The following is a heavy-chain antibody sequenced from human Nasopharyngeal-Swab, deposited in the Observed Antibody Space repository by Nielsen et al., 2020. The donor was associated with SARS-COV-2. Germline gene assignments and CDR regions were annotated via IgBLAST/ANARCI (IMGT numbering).Heavy chain of an antibody. V-gene: IGHV3-74*03. CDR2: VNGDGTLI. CDR1: GFTFITSW. Sequence: GGSLRLSCVASGFTFITSWMHWVRQTPGEGLVGVARVNGDGTLITYADSVKGRFTVSRDNAKNTLYLQMNNLRAEDAAIYYCVKGSDYWGQGTLVTVSS. J-gene: IGHJ4*02. CDR3: VKGSDY.